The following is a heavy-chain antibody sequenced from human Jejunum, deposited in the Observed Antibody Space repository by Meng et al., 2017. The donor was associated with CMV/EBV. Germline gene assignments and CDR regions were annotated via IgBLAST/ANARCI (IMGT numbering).Heavy chain of an antibody. D-gene: IGHD3-10*01. V-gene: IGHV3-48*03. CDR1: GFPFSLYE. CDR3: ARAPSGLGFSEATS. J-gene: IGHJ1*01. CDR2: ISTNGSSI. Sequence: AASGFPFSLYEMNWVRQAPGKGLEWVSYISTNGSSIYYADSVKGRFTISRGDNTVYLQMDNLRVEDTGIYYCARAPSGLGFSEATSWGQGTLVTVSS.